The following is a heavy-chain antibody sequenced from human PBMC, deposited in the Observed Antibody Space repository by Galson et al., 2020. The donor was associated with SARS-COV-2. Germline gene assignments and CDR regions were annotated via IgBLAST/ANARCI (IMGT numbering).Heavy chain of an antibody. J-gene: IGHJ6*02. D-gene: IGHD1-26*01. V-gene: IGHV3-33*05. Sequence: TGGSLRLSCAASGFTLSSYHMHCLRRSPGKGLEWVADILYAGSHTYYADSVKGRFPLSRDNSKNTLYLQMNSLRAEDTAVYYCAREYSGSYYPYDYYYGMDVWGQGTTVTVSS. CDR2: ILYAGSHT. CDR3: AREYSGSYYPYDYYYGMDV. CDR1: GFTLSSYH.